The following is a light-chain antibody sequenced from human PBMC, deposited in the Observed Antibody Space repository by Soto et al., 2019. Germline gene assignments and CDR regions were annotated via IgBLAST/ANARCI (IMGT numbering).Light chain of an antibody. Sequence: QSVLTQPRSVSGSPGQSVTISCTGTSSDVGGYKYVSWYQQHPGKAPERMIYDVSKRPSGVPDRFSGSKSGNTASLTISGLQGEDEADYYCCFYTGSYTWVFGGGTKVTVL. CDR1: SSDVGGYKY. V-gene: IGLV2-11*01. CDR3: CFYTGSYTWV. CDR2: DVS. J-gene: IGLJ3*02.